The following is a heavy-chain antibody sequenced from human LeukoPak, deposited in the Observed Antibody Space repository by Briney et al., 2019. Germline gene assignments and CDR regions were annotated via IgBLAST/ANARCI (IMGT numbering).Heavy chain of an antibody. Sequence: GGSLRLSCAASGFTFSSYNMNWVRQAPGKGLEWVSYISSSSNTMYYADSVKGRFTISRDNAKNSLYLQMNSLRAEDTAVYYCATESGTYSGTCFDYWGQGTLVTVSS. V-gene: IGHV3-48*01. CDR1: GFTFSSYN. CDR3: ATESGTYSGTCFDY. J-gene: IGHJ4*02. CDR2: ISSSSNTM. D-gene: IGHD1-26*01.